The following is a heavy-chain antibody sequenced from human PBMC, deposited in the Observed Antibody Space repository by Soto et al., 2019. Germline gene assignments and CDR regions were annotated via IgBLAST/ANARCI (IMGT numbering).Heavy chain of an antibody. CDR1: GYTFTGYY. J-gene: IGHJ6*02. Sequence: AFVKVSCKASGYTFTGYYMHWVRQAPGQGLEWMGWINPNSGGTNYAQKFQGWVTMTRDTSISTAYMELSRLRSDDTAVYYCASTPSTDYGMDVWGQGTTVTVSS. D-gene: IGHD1-26*01. V-gene: IGHV1-2*04. CDR3: ASTPSTDYGMDV. CDR2: INPNSGGT.